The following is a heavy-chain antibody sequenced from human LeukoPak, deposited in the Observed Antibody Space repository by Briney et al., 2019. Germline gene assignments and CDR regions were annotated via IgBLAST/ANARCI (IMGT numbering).Heavy chain of an antibody. CDR3: ARIGHEDYYFDY. CDR1: GGSISSYY. V-gene: IGHV4-59*01. J-gene: IGHJ4*02. CDR2: IYYSGST. Sequence: TPSETLSLTCTVCGGSISSYYWSWIRQPPGKGLEWIGYIYYSGSTNYNPSLKSRVTISVDTSKNQFSPKLSSVTAADTAVYYCARIGHEDYYFDYWGQGTLVTVSS.